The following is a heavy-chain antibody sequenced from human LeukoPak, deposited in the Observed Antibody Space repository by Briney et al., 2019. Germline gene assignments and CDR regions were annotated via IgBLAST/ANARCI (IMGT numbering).Heavy chain of an antibody. Sequence: GGSLRLSCAASGFTFSSYEMNWVRQAPGKGLEWVSYISSSGSTIYYADSVKGRFTISRDNAKNSLYLQMNSLRAEDTAVYYCARDPTLSIAVAFPFDYWGQGTLVTVSS. CDR1: GFTFSSYE. D-gene: IGHD6-19*01. CDR2: ISSSGSTI. CDR3: ARDPTLSIAVAFPFDY. J-gene: IGHJ4*02. V-gene: IGHV3-48*03.